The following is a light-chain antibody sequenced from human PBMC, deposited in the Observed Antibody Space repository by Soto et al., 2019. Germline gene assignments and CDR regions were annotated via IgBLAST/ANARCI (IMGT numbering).Light chain of an antibody. CDR2: DAS. CDR1: QRISSY. Sequence: EIVLTQSPATLSLSPGERSTLSRGASQRISSYLAWYQQKPGQAPRLFIYDASNRATGIPAKFSGSGSGTDFTLTISSLEPEDFAVYYCQQRSEWPITFGQGTRLEIK. J-gene: IGKJ5*01. CDR3: QQRSEWPIT. V-gene: IGKV3-11*01.